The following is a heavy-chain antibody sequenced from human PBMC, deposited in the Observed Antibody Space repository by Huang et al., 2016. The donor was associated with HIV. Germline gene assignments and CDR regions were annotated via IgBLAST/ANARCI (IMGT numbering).Heavy chain of an antibody. CDR1: GGSFSGHY. Sequence: QVRLHQWGTGVLMPSETLSLKCAVYGGSFSGHYLTWIRQSPGKGLEWIVEIDHRDTTSSNSSLKSLVSMSLDTSISQFYLNLTAVTATDTGKYYCARQRMTEGNSESTWSYFDSWGQGTLVIVSS. CDR3: ARQRMTEGNSESTWSYFDS. J-gene: IGHJ4*02. V-gene: IGHV4-34*01. D-gene: IGHD2-21*02. CDR2: IDHRDTT.